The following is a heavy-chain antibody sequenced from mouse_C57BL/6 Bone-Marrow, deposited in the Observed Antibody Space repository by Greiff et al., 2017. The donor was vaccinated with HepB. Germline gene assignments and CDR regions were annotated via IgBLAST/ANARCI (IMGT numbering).Heavy chain of an antibody. Sequence: QVQLQQSGAELVRPGTSVKVSCKASGYAFTNYLIEWVKQRPGQGLEWIGVINPGSGGTNYNEKFKGKATLTADKSSSTAYMQLSSLTSEDSAVYFCARPEITTVVEDYFDYWGQGTTLTVSS. J-gene: IGHJ2*01. V-gene: IGHV1-54*01. CDR1: GYAFTNYL. CDR3: ARPEITTVVEDYFDY. D-gene: IGHD1-1*01. CDR2: INPGSGGT.